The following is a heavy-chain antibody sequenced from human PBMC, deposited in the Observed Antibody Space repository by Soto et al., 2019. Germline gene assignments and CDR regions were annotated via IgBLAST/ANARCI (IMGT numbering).Heavy chain of an antibody. CDR2: ISYDGNNQ. V-gene: IGHV3-30-3*01. J-gene: IGHJ4*02. CDR3: ATYDYGDNNC. D-gene: IGHD4-17*01. CDR1: GFTFSKYA. Sequence: QVYLVESGGGVVQPGRSLRLSCAASGFTFSKYAVQWVRQAPGKGLEWVALISYDGNNQFYADSVKGRFTISRDNSRNTLYLQMGSLRPEDTAISYCATYDYGDNNCWGQGTLVTVSS.